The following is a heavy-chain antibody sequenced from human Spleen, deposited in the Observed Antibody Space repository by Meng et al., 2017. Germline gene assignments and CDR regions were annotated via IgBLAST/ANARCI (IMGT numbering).Heavy chain of an antibody. CDR1: GYTFTNYA. D-gene: IGHD1-1*01. CDR2: INAGNGNT. J-gene: IGHJ4*02. CDR3: TTRLEQNYFDY. Sequence: ASVKVSCKASGYTFTNYAMHWVRQAPGQRLEWMGWINAGNGNTKYSQKFQGGVTVTRDTSASTAYMDLSSLRSEDTAVYYCTTRLEQNYFDYWGQGTLVTVSS. V-gene: IGHV1-3*01.